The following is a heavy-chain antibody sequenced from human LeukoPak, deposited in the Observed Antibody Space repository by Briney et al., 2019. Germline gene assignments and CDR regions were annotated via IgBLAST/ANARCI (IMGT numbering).Heavy chain of an antibody. V-gene: IGHV3-48*01. Sequence: GGPLRLSCAASGFTFSSYSMNWVRQAPGKGLEWVSYISSSSSTIYYANSVKGRFTISRDNAKNTVYLQMNSLRAEDTAVYYCARRRPGHGIDYWGQGTLVTVSS. D-gene: IGHD1-14*01. CDR1: GFTFSSYS. J-gene: IGHJ4*02. CDR2: ISSSSSTI. CDR3: ARRRPGHGIDY.